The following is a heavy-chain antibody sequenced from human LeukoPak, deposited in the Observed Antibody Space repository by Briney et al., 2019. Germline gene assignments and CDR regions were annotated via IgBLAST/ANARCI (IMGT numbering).Heavy chain of an antibody. CDR2: INHSGST. CDR1: GGSFSGYY. Sequence: SEALSLTCAVYGGSFSGYYWSWIRQPPGKGLEWIGEINHSGSTNYNPSLKSRVTISVDTSKNQFSLKLSSVTAADTAVYYCARRGHSYGLAYWGQGTLVTVSS. CDR3: ARRGHSYGLAY. J-gene: IGHJ4*02. D-gene: IGHD5-18*01. V-gene: IGHV4-34*01.